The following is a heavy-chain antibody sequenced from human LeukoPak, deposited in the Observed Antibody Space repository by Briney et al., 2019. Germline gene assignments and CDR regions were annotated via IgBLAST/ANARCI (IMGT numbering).Heavy chain of an antibody. J-gene: IGHJ4*02. CDR3: ARATRDYDFDY. CDR2: INSDGSST. V-gene: IGHV3-74*01. CDR1: GFTFSSYR. D-gene: IGHD3-22*01. Sequence: GGSPGLSCAASGFTFSSYRMHWVRQAPGKGLVWVSRINSDGSSTSYADSVKGRFTISRDNAKNTLYLQMNSLRAEDTAVYYCARATRDYDFDYWGQGTLVTVSS.